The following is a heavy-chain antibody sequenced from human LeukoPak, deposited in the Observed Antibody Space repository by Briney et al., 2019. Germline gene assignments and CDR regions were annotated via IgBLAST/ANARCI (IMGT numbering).Heavy chain of an antibody. D-gene: IGHD6-13*01. Sequence: GGSLRLSCAASGFTFSSYGMHWVRQATGKGLEWVSAIGTAGEIYYPGSVKGRFTISRENAKNSLYLQMDSLRAGDTAVYYCARAAYSSTWYSRYFDLWGRGTLVTVSS. V-gene: IGHV3-13*01. CDR3: ARAAYSSTWYSRYFDL. CDR1: GFTFSSYG. J-gene: IGHJ2*01. CDR2: IGTAGEI.